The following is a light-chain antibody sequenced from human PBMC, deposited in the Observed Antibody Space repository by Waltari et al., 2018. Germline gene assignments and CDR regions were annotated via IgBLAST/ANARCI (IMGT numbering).Light chain of an antibody. CDR2: DAS. CDR3: QQYGTSPFT. V-gene: IGKV3-20*01. Sequence: EIVLTQSPGTLSLSPGERATLSCRASQSVSSSYLAWYQQRPGQAPRLLIYDASIRATGIPDKFSGSGSGTDFTLTISRLEPEDFAVYYCQQYGTSPFTFGPGTQVDIK. CDR1: QSVSSSY. J-gene: IGKJ3*01.